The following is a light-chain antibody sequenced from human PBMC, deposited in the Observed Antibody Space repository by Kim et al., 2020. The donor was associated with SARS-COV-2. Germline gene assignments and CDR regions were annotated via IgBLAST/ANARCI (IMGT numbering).Light chain of an antibody. CDR3: QTWGTPVV. Sequence: ASVKLTCPPSGGPHCYAIAWQQQRPGRGPHFLLKVNCDGSHYKGDGIPDRFSGSSSDSARYLTISTLQSDDEADYYCQTWGTPVVFGGGTQLTVL. CDR2: VNCDGSH. J-gene: IGLJ2*01. CDR1: GGPHCYA. V-gene: IGLV4-69*01.